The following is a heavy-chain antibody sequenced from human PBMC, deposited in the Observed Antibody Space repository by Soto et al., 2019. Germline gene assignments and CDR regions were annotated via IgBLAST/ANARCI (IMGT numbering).Heavy chain of an antibody. D-gene: IGHD2-2*01. CDR2: IWYDGSNK. J-gene: IGHJ3*02. CDR3: ARTADIVVVPAAMGGAFDI. V-gene: IGHV3-33*01. CDR1: GFTFSRYG. Sequence: GGSLRLSCAASGFTFSRYGMHWVRQAPGKGLEWVAVIWYDGSNKYYADSVKGRFTISRDNSKNTLYLQMNSLRAEDTAVYYCARTADIVVVPAAMGGAFDIWGQGTMVTVSS.